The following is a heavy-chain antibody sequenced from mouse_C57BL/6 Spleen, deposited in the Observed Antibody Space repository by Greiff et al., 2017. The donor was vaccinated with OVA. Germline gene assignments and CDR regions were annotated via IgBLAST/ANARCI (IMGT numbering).Heavy chain of an antibody. CDR3: ARDDYYGQYYFDY. Sequence: VQRVESGAELVRPGASVKLSCKASGYTFTDYYINWVKQRPGQGLEWIARIYPGSGNTYYNEKFKGKATLTAEKSSSTAFMQLSSLTSEDSAVYFCARDDYYGQYYFDYWGQGTTLTVSS. V-gene: IGHV1-76*01. D-gene: IGHD1-2*01. CDR1: GYTFTDYY. J-gene: IGHJ2*01. CDR2: IYPGSGNT.